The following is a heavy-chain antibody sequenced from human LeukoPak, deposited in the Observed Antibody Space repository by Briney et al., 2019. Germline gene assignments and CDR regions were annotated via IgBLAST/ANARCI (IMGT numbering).Heavy chain of an antibody. D-gene: IGHD2-2*01. J-gene: IGHJ4*02. V-gene: IGHV3-23*01. CDR3: ARPYSSSVQRYFHY. Sequence: PGGSLRLSCAASGFTFSSHAMSWVRQAPGKGLEWVSAISVSGDNTYYADSVKGRFTISRDNSKNTLYLQMNSLRAEDTAVYYCARPYSSSVQRYFHYWGQGTLVTVSS. CDR2: ISVSGDNT. CDR1: GFTFSSHA.